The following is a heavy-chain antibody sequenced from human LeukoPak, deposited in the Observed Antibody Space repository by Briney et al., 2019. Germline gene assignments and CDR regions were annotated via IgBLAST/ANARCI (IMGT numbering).Heavy chain of an antibody. CDR3: ARSAYSGTYYSRPHIDY. J-gene: IGHJ4*02. CDR2: IYYSGST. Sequence: SETLSLTCTVSGGSIRSYYWSWIRQPPGKELEWIGYIYYSGSTNYNPSLKSRVTISVDTSKNQFSLKLRSVTAADTAVYYCARSAYSGTYYSRPHIDYWGQGTLVTVSS. D-gene: IGHD1-26*01. CDR1: GGSIRSYY. V-gene: IGHV4-59*01.